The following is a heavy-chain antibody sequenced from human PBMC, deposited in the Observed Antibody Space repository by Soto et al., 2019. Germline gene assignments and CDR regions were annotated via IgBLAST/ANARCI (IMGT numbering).Heavy chain of an antibody. V-gene: IGHV4-30-2*01. CDR1: GGSISSGGYS. D-gene: IGHD6-19*01. CDR2: IYHRVST. CDR3: AKVGGLGAVGADY. J-gene: IGHJ4*02. Sequence: QLQLQESGSGLVKPSQTLSLTCAVSGGSISSGGYSWGWIRHPRGKSLELIGYIYHRVSTSYNPPPKSRVTISGDRSKNQLSLEVASVTAADRAVYYCAKVGGLGAVGADYWGQGTLVTVSS.